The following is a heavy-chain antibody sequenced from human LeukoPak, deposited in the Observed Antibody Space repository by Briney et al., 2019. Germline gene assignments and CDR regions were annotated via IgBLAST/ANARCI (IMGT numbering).Heavy chain of an antibody. CDR3: ARFAAGGSYYYYMDV. V-gene: IGHV3-48*01. CDR2: IGTSSTTI. D-gene: IGHD6-25*01. J-gene: IGHJ6*03. Sequence: GGSLRLSCAASGLTFSSYTMNWVRQPPGKGLEWVSNIGTSSTTIYYADSVKGRFTISRDNAKDSLYLQMNSLRADDTAVYYCARFAAGGSYYYYMDVWGKGTTVTVSS. CDR1: GLTFSSYT.